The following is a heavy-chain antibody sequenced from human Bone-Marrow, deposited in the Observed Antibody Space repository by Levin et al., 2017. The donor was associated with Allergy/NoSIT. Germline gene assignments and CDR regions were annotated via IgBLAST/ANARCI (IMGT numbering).Heavy chain of an antibody. J-gene: IGHJ3*02. V-gene: IGHV1-24*01. CDR2: FDPEDGET. CDR3: VRYGDYVDAFDI. D-gene: IGHD4-17*01. CDR1: GYSITELS. Sequence: ASVKVSCTVSGYSITELSMHWVRQAPGKGLDWMGGFDPEDGETVYAQKFQGRVTMTEDTSTDTAFMELSSLRSEDTAVYYCVRYGDYVDAFDIWGQGTMVTVSS.